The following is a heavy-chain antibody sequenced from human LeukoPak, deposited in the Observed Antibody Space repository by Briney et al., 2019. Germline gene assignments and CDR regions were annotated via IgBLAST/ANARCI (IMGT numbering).Heavy chain of an antibody. CDR1: GGSISSSSYY. CDR3: ASSITMIVVVITNGAFDI. D-gene: IGHD3-22*01. Sequence: SETLSLTCTVSGGSISSSSYYWGWIRQPPGKGLEWIGSIYYSGSTYYNPSLKSRVTISVDTSKNQFSLKLSSVTAADTAVYYCASSITMIVVVITNGAFDIWGQGTMVTVS. CDR2: IYYSGST. J-gene: IGHJ3*02. V-gene: IGHV4-39*07.